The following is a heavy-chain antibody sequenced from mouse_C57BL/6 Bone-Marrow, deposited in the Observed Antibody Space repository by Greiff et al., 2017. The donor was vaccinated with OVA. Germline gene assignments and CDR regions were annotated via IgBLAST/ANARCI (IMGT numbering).Heavy chain of an antibody. CDR1: GFTFTTYY. CDR2: IRNKTNGSTT. J-gene: IGHJ2*01. D-gene: IGHD3-3*01. CDR3: ERYIRREAVDYFAY. Sequence: EVQLVESGGGLVQPGDSLSLSCAASGFTFTTYYMSWVRQPPGKALEWLAFIRNKTNGSTTEYSASVKGRFTISRANSQRILNLHMNALRAVDSDTYDSERYIRREAVDYFAYWGQGTALTVSS. V-gene: IGHV7-3*01.